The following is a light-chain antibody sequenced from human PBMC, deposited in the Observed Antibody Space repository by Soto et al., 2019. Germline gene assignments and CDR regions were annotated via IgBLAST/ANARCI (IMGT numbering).Light chain of an antibody. CDR2: EVS. V-gene: IGLV2-14*01. CDR3: SSYTSSNTLEV. Sequence: QSALTQPRSVSGSPGQSVTIACTGTSSDVGRYDYVSWYQHHPHRAPKLLIYEVSYRPSGVSNRFSGSKSGNTASLTISGLQAEDEADYYCSSYTSSNTLEVFGFGTKLTVL. CDR1: SSDVGRYDY. J-gene: IGLJ1*01.